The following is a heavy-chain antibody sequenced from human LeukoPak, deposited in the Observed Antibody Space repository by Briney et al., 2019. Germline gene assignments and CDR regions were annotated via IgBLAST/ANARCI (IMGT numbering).Heavy chain of an antibody. CDR3: AKGRSATSIVPMVYAFEN. Sequence: GGSLRLSCAASGFTFSSYAMHWVRQAPGKGLEWVAVISYDGSNKYYADSVKGRFTISSDNSKNTLFLQTNSLRAEDTAVYYCAKGRSATSIVPMVYAFENWGQGTLVTVSS. CDR2: ISYDGSNK. V-gene: IGHV3-30-3*01. CDR1: GFTFSSYA. D-gene: IGHD2-8*01. J-gene: IGHJ4*02.